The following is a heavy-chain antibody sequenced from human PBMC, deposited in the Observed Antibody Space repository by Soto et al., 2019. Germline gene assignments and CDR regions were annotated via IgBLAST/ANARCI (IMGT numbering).Heavy chain of an antibody. CDR1: GFTFSSYG. D-gene: IGHD5-18*01. V-gene: IGHV3-33*06. CDR3: AKAYIECCGDNGDVTAF. Sequence: GGSLRLSCAASGFTFSSYGMHWVRQAPGKGLEWVAVIWYDGSNKYYADSVKGRFTISRDNSKNTLYLQMNSLRAEDTAVFYFAKAYIECCGDNGDVTAFRARGPTVTGSS. CDR2: IWYDGSNK. J-gene: IGHJ6*02.